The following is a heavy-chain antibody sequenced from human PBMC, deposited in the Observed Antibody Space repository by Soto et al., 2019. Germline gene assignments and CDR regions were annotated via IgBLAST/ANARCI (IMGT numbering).Heavy chain of an antibody. CDR1: GFTFSAYG. J-gene: IGHJ6*02. CDR3: AKGGSDYDFWSGPSPWYYGMDV. Sequence: PGGSLRLSCAASGFTFSAYGIHWVRQAPGKGLEWVAVISYDGSNKYYADSVKGRFTISRDNSKNTLYLQMNSLRAEDTAVYYCAKGGSDYDFWSGPSPWYYGMDVWGQGTTVTVSS. D-gene: IGHD3-3*01. CDR2: ISYDGSNK. V-gene: IGHV3-30*18.